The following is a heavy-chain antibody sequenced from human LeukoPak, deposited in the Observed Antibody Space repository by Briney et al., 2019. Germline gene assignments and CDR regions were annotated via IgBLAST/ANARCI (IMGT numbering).Heavy chain of an antibody. Sequence: SETLSLTCTVSGGSISSYYWSWIRQPPGKGLEWIGYIYYSGSSNYNPSLKSRVTISVDTSKNQFSLKLSSVTAADTAVYYCARFSDSSSWYRWGQGTLVTVSS. CDR2: IYYSGSS. J-gene: IGHJ5*02. CDR3: ARFSDSSSWYR. CDR1: GGSISSYY. D-gene: IGHD6-13*01. V-gene: IGHV4-59*12.